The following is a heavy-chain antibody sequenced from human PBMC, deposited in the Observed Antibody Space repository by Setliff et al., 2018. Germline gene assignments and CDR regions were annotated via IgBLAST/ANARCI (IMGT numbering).Heavy chain of an antibody. CDR1: GITLRTYS. V-gene: IGHV3-48*01. CDR2: ISSDSRTT. D-gene: IGHD1-1*01. J-gene: IGHJ4*02. CDR3: ARDHNYAYNY. Sequence: GGSLRLSCAASGITLRTYSLNWVRQAPGRGLEWISFISSDSRTTYYADSVKGRFTISRDNDKNTLDLQMNSLRAEDTAVYYCARDHNYAYNYWGQGTLVTVSS.